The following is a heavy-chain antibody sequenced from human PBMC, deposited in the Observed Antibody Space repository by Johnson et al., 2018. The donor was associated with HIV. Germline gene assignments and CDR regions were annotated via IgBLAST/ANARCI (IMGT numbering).Heavy chain of an antibody. J-gene: IGHJ3*02. Sequence: QVQLVESGGGVVQPGGSLSLSCAASGFTFSSYGMHWVRQAPGNGLEWVAFIRYDGSNKYYADSVKGRFTISRDNSKKTLFLQMNSLRAEDTAVYYCARDRRDDFWSGFSHGFDIWGQGTVVTVSS. CDR2: IRYDGSNK. CDR1: GFTFSSYG. D-gene: IGHD3-3*01. V-gene: IGHV3-30*02. CDR3: ARDRRDDFWSGFSHGFDI.